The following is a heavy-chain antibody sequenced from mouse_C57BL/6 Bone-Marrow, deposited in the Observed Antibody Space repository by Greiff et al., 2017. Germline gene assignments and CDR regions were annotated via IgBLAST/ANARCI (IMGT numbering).Heavy chain of an antibody. Sequence: EVQLVESGGGLVQPGGSLKLSCAASGFTFSSYAMSWVRQTPEKRLEWVATISDGGSYTYYPDNVKGRFTISRDNAKNNLYLQMSHLKSEDTAMYYCATNYYGSSYGYWGQGTTLTVAS. V-gene: IGHV5-4*01. CDR1: GFTFSSYA. CDR2: ISDGGSYT. J-gene: IGHJ2*01. CDR3: ATNYYGSSYGY. D-gene: IGHD1-1*01.